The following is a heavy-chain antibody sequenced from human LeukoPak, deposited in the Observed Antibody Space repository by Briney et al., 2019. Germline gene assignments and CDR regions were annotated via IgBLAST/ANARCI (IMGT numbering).Heavy chain of an antibody. J-gene: IGHJ4*02. CDR1: GFSFSNYW. CDR2: MNSDGSAT. V-gene: IGHV3-74*01. Sequence: GGSLRLSCAASGFSFSNYWMHWVRQAPGKGLVWVTRMNSDGSATYYADSVQGRFTISRDNAKNTLYLQMNSLRAEDTAMYFCAKGPNYFGSWGQGTLVTVSS. CDR3: AKGPNYFGS.